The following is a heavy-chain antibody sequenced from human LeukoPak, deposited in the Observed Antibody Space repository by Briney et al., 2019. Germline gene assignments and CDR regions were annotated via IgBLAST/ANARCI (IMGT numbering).Heavy chain of an antibody. CDR3: ARDLREAFDY. D-gene: IGHD5-24*01. CDR2: ISSSSSTI. J-gene: IGHJ4*02. V-gene: IGHV3-48*01. Sequence: GGSLRLSCTASGFTFGDYAMSWVRQAPGKGLEWVSYISSSSSTIYYADSVKGRFTISRDNAKNSLYLQMNSLRAEDTAVYYCARDLREAFDYWGQGTLVTVSS. CDR1: GFTFGDYA.